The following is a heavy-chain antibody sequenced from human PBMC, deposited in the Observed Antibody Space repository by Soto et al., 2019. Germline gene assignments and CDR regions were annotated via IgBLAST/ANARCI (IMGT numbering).Heavy chain of an antibody. Sequence: VQLWDSGGGLVQPGGSLRLSCAASGFSFSSSAMSWVRQAPGKRLEWVSTFRESGGTPHYADPVKGRFIISRDTSNKILFLQMNRLRAEDTAIYYCTKDSHWAIISPTHDYWGQGTLVTVSS. CDR1: GFSFSSSA. CDR3: TKDSHWAIISPTHDY. CDR2: FRESGGTP. D-gene: IGHD2-2*01. J-gene: IGHJ4*02. V-gene: IGHV3-23*01.